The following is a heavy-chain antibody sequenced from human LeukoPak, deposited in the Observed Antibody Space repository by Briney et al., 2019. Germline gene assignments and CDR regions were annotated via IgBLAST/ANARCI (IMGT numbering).Heavy chain of an antibody. D-gene: IGHD3-22*01. Sequence: GGTLRLSCAASGFTFSNYGMHWVRQAPGKGLEWVTFIRYDGSNKYYADSVKGRFTISRDNSKNTLNLHMNSLRAEDTAVYYCAKDPTHYRVWDYYETIGLSYWGQGTLVTVSS. CDR1: GFTFSNYG. CDR2: IRYDGSNK. CDR3: AKDPTHYRVWDYYETIGLSY. V-gene: IGHV3-30*02. J-gene: IGHJ4*02.